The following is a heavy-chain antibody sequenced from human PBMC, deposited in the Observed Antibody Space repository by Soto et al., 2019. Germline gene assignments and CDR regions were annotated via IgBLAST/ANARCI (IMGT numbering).Heavy chain of an antibody. CDR1: GGSFTSNNW. V-gene: IGHV4-4*02. CDR3: ASRDPGTSVDY. D-gene: IGHD1-7*01. J-gene: IGHJ4*02. CDR2: IYRTGST. Sequence: SETLSLTCAVSGGSFTSNNWWTWVRQPPGQGLEWIGEIYRTGSTNYNPSLKSRVTISLDKSENQFSLKVTSLTAADTVVYYCASRDPGTSVDYWGQGTLVTVSS.